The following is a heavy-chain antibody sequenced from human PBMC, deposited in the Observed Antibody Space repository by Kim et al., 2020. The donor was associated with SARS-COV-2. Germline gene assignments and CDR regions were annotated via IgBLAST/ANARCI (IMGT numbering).Heavy chain of an antibody. CDR1: GGSFSSYC. CDR3: ARQMAGTDRRFDY. J-gene: IGHJ4*02. D-gene: IGHD6-19*01. CDR2: IHHSGST. Sequence: SETLSLICTVYGGSFSSYCWSWIRQPAGKGLEWIGGIHHSGSTNYNPSLKSRLTMSVDASQHQISLKLSSVTAADTAMYYCARQMAGTDRRFDYWGPGILLTVSS. V-gene: IGHV4-4*07.